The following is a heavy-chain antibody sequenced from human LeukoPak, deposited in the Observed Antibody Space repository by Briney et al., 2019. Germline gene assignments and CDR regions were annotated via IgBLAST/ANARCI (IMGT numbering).Heavy chain of an antibody. D-gene: IGHD3-3*01. CDR2: INHSGST. Sequence: SETLSLTCAVYGGSFSGYYWSWIRQPPGKGLEWIGEINHSGSTNYNPSLKSRVTISVDTSKNQFSLKLSSVTAADTAVYYCARTYYDFWSGYSPDAFDIWGQGTMVTVSS. J-gene: IGHJ3*02. CDR1: GGSFSGYY. V-gene: IGHV4-34*01. CDR3: ARTYYDFWSGYSPDAFDI.